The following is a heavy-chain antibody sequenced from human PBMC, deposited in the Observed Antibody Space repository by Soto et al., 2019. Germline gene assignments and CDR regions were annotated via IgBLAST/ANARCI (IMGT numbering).Heavy chain of an antibody. J-gene: IGHJ1*01. CDR2: INPNSGGT. CDR3: ARQLDLTLGAILY. Sequence: ASVKVSCKASGYTFTGYYMHWVRQAPGQGLEWMGWINPNSGGTNYAQKFQGWVTMTRDTSISTAYMELSRLRSDDTAVYYCARQLDLTLGAILYWGQRTLVTVS. V-gene: IGHV1-2*04. D-gene: IGHD1-26*01. CDR1: GYTFTGYY.